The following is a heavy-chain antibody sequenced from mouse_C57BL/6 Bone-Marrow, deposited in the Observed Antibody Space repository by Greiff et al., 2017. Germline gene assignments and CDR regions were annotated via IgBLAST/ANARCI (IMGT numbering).Heavy chain of an antibody. J-gene: IGHJ4*01. Sequence: EVKLQESGGGLVQPGGSLKLSCAASGFTFSDYYMYWVRQTPEKRLEWVAYISNGGGSTYYPDTVKGRFTISRDNAKNTLYLQMSRLKSEDTAMYYCARHDLGRSAMDYWGQGTSVTVSS. CDR3: ARHDLGRSAMDY. CDR2: ISNGGGST. V-gene: IGHV5-12*01. D-gene: IGHD4-1*01. CDR1: GFTFSDYY.